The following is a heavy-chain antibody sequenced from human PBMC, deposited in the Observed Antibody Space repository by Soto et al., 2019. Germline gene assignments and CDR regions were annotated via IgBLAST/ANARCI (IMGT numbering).Heavy chain of an antibody. V-gene: IGHV3-9*01. CDR1: GFTFDDYA. CDR3: AKAPGSSGYYYYYGMDV. D-gene: IGHD3-22*01. CDR2: ISWNSGSI. J-gene: IGHJ6*02. Sequence: GGSLRLSCAASGFTFDDYAMHWVRQAPGKGLEWVSGISWNSGSIGYADSVKGRFAISRDNAKNSLYLQMNSLRAEDTALYYCAKAPGSSGYYYYYGMDVWGQGTTVTVSS.